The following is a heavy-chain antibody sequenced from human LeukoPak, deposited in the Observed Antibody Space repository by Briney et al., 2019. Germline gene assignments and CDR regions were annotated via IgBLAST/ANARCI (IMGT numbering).Heavy chain of an antibody. Sequence: PGRSLRLSCAASGFTFSSYGMHWVRQAPGKGLEWVAVIWYDGSNKYYADSVEGRFTISRDNSKNTLYLQMNSLRAEDTAVYYCARESGYSYGTKYFQHWGQGTLVTVSS. CDR3: ARESGYSYGTKYFQH. V-gene: IGHV3-33*01. CDR1: GFTFSSYG. J-gene: IGHJ1*01. D-gene: IGHD5-18*01. CDR2: IWYDGSNK.